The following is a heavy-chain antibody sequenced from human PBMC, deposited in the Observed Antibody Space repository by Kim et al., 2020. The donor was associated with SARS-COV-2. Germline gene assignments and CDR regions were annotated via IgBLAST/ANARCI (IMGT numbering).Heavy chain of an antibody. CDR3: AKVRRDYDFWSGYSPSNYSYYFGRDV. J-gene: IGHJ6*02. V-gene: IGHV3-23*01. CDR1: GFTFSSYA. D-gene: IGHD3-3*01. CDR2: ISGSGGST. Sequence: GGSLRLSCAASGFTFSSYAMSWVRQAPGKGLEWVSAISGSGGSTYYADSVKGRFTISRDNSKNTLYLQMNSLRAEDTAVYYCAKVRRDYDFWSGYSPSNYSYYFGRDVWGQGTTVTVSS.